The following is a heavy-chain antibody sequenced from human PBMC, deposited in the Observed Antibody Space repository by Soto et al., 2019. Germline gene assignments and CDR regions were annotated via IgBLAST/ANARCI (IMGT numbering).Heavy chain of an antibody. Sequence: QVQLVESGGGVVQPGRSLRLSCAASGFTFSTYAMHWVRQAPGKGLEWVAVISYDGSNKYYADSVKGRFTISRDNSKNTLYRQMNSLRVEDPAVYYCARHKRDIRFLEWSYYFGYWCQGTLVTVSS. V-gene: IGHV3-30-3*01. CDR2: ISYDGSNK. CDR1: GFTFSTYA. CDR3: ARHKRDIRFLEWSYYFGY. J-gene: IGHJ4*02. D-gene: IGHD3-3*01.